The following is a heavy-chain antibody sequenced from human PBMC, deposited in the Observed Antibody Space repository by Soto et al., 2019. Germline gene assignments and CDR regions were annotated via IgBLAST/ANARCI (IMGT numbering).Heavy chain of an antibody. Sequence: QVQLVQSGAEVKKPGASVKVSCKASGYTFTSYGISWVRQAPGQGLEWMGWISAYNGNTNYAQKLQGRVNMTTDTSTSTAYMEVRSLRSDDTAGYYCARVKEGGYYGSGGYEGYWGQGTLVTVSS. CDR2: ISAYNGNT. J-gene: IGHJ4*02. CDR3: ARVKEGGYYGSGGYEGY. V-gene: IGHV1-18*01. CDR1: GYTFTSYG. D-gene: IGHD3-10*01.